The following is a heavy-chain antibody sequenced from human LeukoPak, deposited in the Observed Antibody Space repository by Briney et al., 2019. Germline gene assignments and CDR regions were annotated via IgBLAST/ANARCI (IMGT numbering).Heavy chain of an antibody. D-gene: IGHD2-2*01. CDR3: ARQGGGCSSTSCYYYYYGMDV. J-gene: IGHJ6*02. Sequence: PSETLSLTCTVSGGSISSYYWSWIRQPPGKGLEWIGYIYYSGSTNYNPSLKSRVTISVDTSKNQFSLKLSSVTAADTAVYYCARQGGGCSSTSCYYYYYGMDVWGQGTTVTVSS. CDR2: IYYSGST. V-gene: IGHV4-59*08. CDR1: GGSISSYY.